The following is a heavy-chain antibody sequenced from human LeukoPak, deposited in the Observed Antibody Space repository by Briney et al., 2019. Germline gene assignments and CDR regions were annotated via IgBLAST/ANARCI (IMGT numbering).Heavy chain of an antibody. V-gene: IGHV3-48*03. Sequence: GGSLRLSCAAPGFTFSSFEMNWVRQAPGKGLEWVSYISSSGSTMYYADSVKGRFTISRDNAKNSLYLQMNSLRAEDTAVYYCARAFPLDYWGQGTLVTVSS. CDR1: GFTFSSFE. CDR2: ISSSGSTM. CDR3: ARAFPLDY. J-gene: IGHJ4*02. D-gene: IGHD2/OR15-2a*01.